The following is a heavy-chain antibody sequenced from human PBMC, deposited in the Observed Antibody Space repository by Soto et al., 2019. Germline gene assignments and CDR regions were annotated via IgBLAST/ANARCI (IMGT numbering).Heavy chain of an antibody. CDR1: EVPLSIKW. CDR3: TRDPFGHNDRIGTYYGAVDI. CDR2: INEDVSET. D-gene: IGHD3-10*01. V-gene: IGHV3-7*03. Sequence: GSVRRTSGDSEVPLSIKWMSWLRQAPGKGLEWVGNINEDVSETFYGGSVEGPFTISRDNAENSVYLQMNSLRVEDTAVYYCTRDPFGHNDRIGTYYGAVDIWGQWTLVTVSS. J-gene: IGHJ3*02.